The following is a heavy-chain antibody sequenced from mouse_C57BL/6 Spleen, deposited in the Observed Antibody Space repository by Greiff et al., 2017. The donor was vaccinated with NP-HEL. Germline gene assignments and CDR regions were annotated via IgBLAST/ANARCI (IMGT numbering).Heavy chain of an antibody. CDR1: GYSFTGYY. V-gene: IGHV1-42*01. CDR2: INPSTGGT. D-gene: IGHD2-5*01. CDR3: ARDSNYAGFDY. Sequence: EVKLVESGPELVKPGASVKISCKASGYSFTGYYMNWVKQSPEKSLEWIGEINPSTGGTTYNQKFKAKATLTVDKSSSTAYMQLKSLTSEDSAVYYCARDSNYAGFDYWGQGTTLTVSS. J-gene: IGHJ2*01.